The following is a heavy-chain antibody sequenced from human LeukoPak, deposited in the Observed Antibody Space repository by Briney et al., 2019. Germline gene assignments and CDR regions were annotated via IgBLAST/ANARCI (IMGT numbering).Heavy chain of an antibody. V-gene: IGHV4-38-2*02. CDR2: IYHSGST. J-gene: IGHJ4*02. Sequence: PSETLSLTCAVSGYSISSGCYWGWIRQPPGKGLEWIGSIYHSGSTYYNPSLKSRVTISVDTSKNQFSLKLSSVTAADTAVYYCAREPTFWGSYRYARLYYFDYWGQGTLVTVSS. CDR1: GYSISSGCY. D-gene: IGHD3-16*02. CDR3: AREPTFWGSYRYARLYYFDY.